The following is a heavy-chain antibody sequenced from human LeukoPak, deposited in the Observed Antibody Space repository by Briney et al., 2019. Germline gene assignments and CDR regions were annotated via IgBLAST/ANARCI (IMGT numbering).Heavy chain of an antibody. D-gene: IGHD5-18*01. J-gene: IGHJ4*02. V-gene: IGHV3-74*03. Sequence: GGSLRLSCAASGSTFSSYWMHWVRQAPGKGLVWVSRVNRDESSTTYADSVKGRFTICRDNAKNTLYLQMNSLRAVDTAVYYCARDRGYSYGSDYWGQGTLVTVSS. CDR1: GSTFSSYW. CDR2: VNRDESST. CDR3: ARDRGYSYGSDY.